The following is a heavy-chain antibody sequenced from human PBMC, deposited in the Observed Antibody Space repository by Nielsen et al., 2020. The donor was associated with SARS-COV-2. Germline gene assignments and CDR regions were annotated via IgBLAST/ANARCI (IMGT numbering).Heavy chain of an antibody. CDR1: GFTFSNYW. Sequence: GESLKISCAASGFTFSNYWMSWVRQAPGKGLEWVANIKQDGSEKYYVDSVKGRFTISRDNAMNSLYLQMNSLRAEDTAVYYCARDIIVVPAATYFDYWGQGTLVTVSS. D-gene: IGHD2-2*01. J-gene: IGHJ4*02. V-gene: IGHV3-7*04. CDR3: ARDIIVVPAATYFDY. CDR2: IKQDGSEK.